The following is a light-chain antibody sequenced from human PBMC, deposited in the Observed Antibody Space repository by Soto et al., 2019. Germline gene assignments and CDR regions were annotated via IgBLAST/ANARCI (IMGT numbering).Light chain of an antibody. CDR2: GAS. Sequence: EIVMTQSPATLSVPKGQRVTTSCRASQNLSSNLAWYQQKPGQAPSLLIYGASTRATGIPARFSGSGSGTEFTLTISSLQSEDFAVYYCQQYNLWPPITFGQGTRLEIK. CDR1: QNLSSN. CDR3: QQYNLWPPIT. J-gene: IGKJ5*01. V-gene: IGKV3D-15*01.